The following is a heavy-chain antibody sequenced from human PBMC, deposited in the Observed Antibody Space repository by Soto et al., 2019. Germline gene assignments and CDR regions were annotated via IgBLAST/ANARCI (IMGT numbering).Heavy chain of an antibody. CDR2: INSDGSST. CDR3: ARASEQWLDYYYYGMDV. J-gene: IGHJ6*02. D-gene: IGHD6-19*01. V-gene: IGHV3-74*01. CDR1: GFTFSSYW. Sequence: HPGGSLRLSCAASGFTFSSYWMHWVRQAPGKGLVWVSRINSDGSSTSYADSVKGRFTISRDNAKNTLYLQMNSLRAEDTAVYYCARASEQWLDYYYYGMDVWGQGTTVTVSS.